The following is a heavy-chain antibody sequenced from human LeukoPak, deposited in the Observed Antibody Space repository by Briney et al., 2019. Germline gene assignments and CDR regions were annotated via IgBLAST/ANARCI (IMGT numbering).Heavy chain of an antibody. D-gene: IGHD5-12*01. Sequence: ASETLSLTCTVSGGSISSSSYYWGWIRQPPGKGLEWIGEINHSGSTNYNPSLKSRVTISVDTSKNQFSLKLSSVTAADAAVYYCERAEDTVATSYYFDCWGRGTLVTVSS. CDR1: GGSISSSSYY. V-gene: IGHV4-39*07. CDR2: INHSGST. CDR3: ERAEDTVATSYYFDC. J-gene: IGHJ4*02.